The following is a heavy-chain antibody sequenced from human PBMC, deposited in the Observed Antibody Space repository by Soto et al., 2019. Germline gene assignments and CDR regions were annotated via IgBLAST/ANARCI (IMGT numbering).Heavy chain of an antibody. CDR2: INPNSGGT. D-gene: IGHD5-18*01. CDR1: GYTFTGYY. Sequence: ASVKVSCKASGYTFTGYYMHWVRQAPGQGLEWMGWINPNSGGTNYAQKFQGWVTMTRDTSISTAYMELSRLRSDDTAVYYCARGKLDIDTAMVALDYWGQRTLVTVSS. J-gene: IGHJ4*02. CDR3: ARGKLDIDTAMVALDY. V-gene: IGHV1-2*04.